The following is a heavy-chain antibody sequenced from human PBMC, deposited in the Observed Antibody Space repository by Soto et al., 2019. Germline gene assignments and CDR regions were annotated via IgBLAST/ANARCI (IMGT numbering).Heavy chain of an antibody. Sequence: ASVKVSCKASGGTFSSYAINWVRQAPGQRLEWMGFINANTGRTRYAQKFQGRVTITRDTSASTAYMELSSLRSEDTAVYYCARDFHGDPAYWGQGTLVTVSS. D-gene: IGHD4-17*01. V-gene: IGHV1-3*01. J-gene: IGHJ4*02. CDR2: INANTGRT. CDR3: ARDFHGDPAY. CDR1: GGTFSSYA.